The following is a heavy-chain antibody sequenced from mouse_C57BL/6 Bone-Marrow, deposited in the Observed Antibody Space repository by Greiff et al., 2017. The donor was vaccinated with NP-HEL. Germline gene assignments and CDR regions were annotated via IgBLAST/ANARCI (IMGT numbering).Heavy chain of an antibody. J-gene: IGHJ3*01. Sequence: EVKLVESGPGLVKPSQSLSLTCSVTGYSITSGYYWNWIRQFPGNKLEWMGYISYDGSNNYNPSLKNRISITRDTSKNQFFLKLNSVTTEDTATYYCAREGYYYGSSYPAWFAYWGQGTLVTVSA. D-gene: IGHD1-1*01. V-gene: IGHV3-6*01. CDR2: ISYDGSN. CDR3: AREGYYYGSSYPAWFAY. CDR1: GYSITSGYY.